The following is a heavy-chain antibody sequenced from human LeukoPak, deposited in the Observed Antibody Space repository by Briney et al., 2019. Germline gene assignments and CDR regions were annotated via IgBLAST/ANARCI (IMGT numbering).Heavy chain of an antibody. Sequence: GGSLRLSCAASGFTFSSYAMHWVRQAPGKGLEWIAFIYYDGNNKNYADSVKGRFTISRDNSKSTLYLQMNSLRAEDTAVYYCAKPRIAAAFDYWGQGTLVTVSS. CDR3: AKPRIAAAFDY. CDR1: GFTFSSYA. CDR2: IYYDGNNK. J-gene: IGHJ4*02. V-gene: IGHV3-30*02. D-gene: IGHD6-13*01.